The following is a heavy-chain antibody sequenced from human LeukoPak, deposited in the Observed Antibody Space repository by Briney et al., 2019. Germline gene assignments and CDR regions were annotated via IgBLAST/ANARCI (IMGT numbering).Heavy chain of an antibody. Sequence: SETLSLTCAVSGGSISSSNWWSWVRQPPGKGLEWIGEIYHSGSTNYNPSLKSRVTISVDKSKNQFSLKLSSVTAADTAVYYCAREASSSWSGFDYWGQGTLVTVSS. V-gene: IGHV4-4*02. D-gene: IGHD6-13*01. CDR1: GGSISSSNW. J-gene: IGHJ4*02. CDR2: IYHSGST. CDR3: AREASSSWSGFDY.